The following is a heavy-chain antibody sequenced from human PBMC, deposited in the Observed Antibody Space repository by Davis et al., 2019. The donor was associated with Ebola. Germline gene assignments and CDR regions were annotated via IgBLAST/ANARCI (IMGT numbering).Heavy chain of an antibody. CDR3: ARGRGSGGSSNNWFDP. CDR1: GVSISSGSYY. V-gene: IGHV4-39*07. Sequence: MPSETLSLTCTVSGVSISSGSYYWGWIRQAPGKGLEWIGSISYSGNTYYNPSLKSRVTISVDTSKNQFSLRLTSVTAADTAMYYCARGRGSGGSSNNWFDPWGQGTLVTVSS. CDR2: ISYSGNT. J-gene: IGHJ5*02. D-gene: IGHD2-15*01.